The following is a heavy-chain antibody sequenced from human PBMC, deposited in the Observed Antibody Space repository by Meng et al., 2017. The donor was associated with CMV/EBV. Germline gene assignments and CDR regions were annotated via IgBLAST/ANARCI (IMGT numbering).Heavy chain of an antibody. D-gene: IGHD3-3*01. CDR3: ARDWRYPDAFDI. CDR2: IKQDGSEK. Sequence: GESLKISCAASGFTFSSYWMRWVRQAPGKGLEWVANIKQDGSEKYYVDSVKGRFTISRDNAKNSLYLQMNSLRAEDTAVYYSARDWRYPDAFDIWGQGTMVTVSS. CDR1: GFTFSSYW. J-gene: IGHJ3*02. V-gene: IGHV3-7*01.